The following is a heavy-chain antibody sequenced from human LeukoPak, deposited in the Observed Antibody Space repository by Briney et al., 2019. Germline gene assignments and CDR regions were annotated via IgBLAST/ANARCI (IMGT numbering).Heavy chain of an antibody. CDR1: GFTFSSYG. V-gene: IGHV3-33*08. CDR2: MWYDGSNK. D-gene: IGHD4-17*01. Sequence: PGRSLRLSCAASGFTFSSYGMHWVRQAPGKGLEWVAVMWYDGSNKYYADSVKGRFTISRDNPKNTLYLQMHSLRAEDTAVYYCARDEVTTPRDWGQGTLVTVSS. J-gene: IGHJ4*02. CDR3: ARDEVTTPRD.